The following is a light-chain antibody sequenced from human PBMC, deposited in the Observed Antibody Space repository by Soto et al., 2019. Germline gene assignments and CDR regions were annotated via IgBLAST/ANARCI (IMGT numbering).Light chain of an antibody. J-gene: IGKJ2*01. CDR3: LQDYTYPFT. V-gene: IGKV3-11*01. Sequence: EIVMTQSPATLSLSPGERATLSCRASQSVDKYLVWYQQKPGQAPRLLIYDASNRATGIPARFSGSGSGTDFTLTISSLEPEDFAAYYCLQDYTYPFTFGQGTKLDIK. CDR2: DAS. CDR1: QSVDKY.